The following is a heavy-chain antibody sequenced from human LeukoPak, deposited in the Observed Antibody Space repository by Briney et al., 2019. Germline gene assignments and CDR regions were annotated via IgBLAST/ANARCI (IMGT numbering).Heavy chain of an antibody. J-gene: IGHJ4*02. V-gene: IGHV3-49*03. CDR2: IRSKAYGGTT. Sequence: GGSLRLSCTASGFTFGDYAMSWFRQAPGKGLEWVGSIRSKAYGGTTEYAASVKGRFTISRDDSKSIAYLQMNSLKTEDTAVYYCTRGLSGYSGYDPTGGALDYWGQGTLVTVSS. CDR3: TRGLSGYSGYDPTGGALDY. CDR1: GFTFGDYA. D-gene: IGHD5-12*01.